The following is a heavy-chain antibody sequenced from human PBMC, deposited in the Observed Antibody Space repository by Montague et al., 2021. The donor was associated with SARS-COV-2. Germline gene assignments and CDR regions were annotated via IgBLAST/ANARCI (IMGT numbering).Heavy chain of an antibody. CDR2: INHGGST. V-gene: IGHV4-34*01. Sequence: SXTLSLTCAVHGTSFSGYYWNWIRQPPGKGLEWIGEINHGGSTKYSPSLKSRLTISADTSKNQFSLKLTSVAAADTAVSYCARLRDGVVPSPILGVGPYYSYYSMDLWGRGTTVTVSS. CDR1: GTSFSGYY. J-gene: IGHJ6*03. D-gene: IGHD3-10*01. CDR3: ARLRDGVVPSPILGVGPYYSYYSMDL.